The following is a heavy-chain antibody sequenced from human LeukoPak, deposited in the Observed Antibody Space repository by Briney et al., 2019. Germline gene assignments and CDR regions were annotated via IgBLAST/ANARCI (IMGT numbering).Heavy chain of an antibody. CDR3: ARQGSGNYLSPVNY. J-gene: IGHJ4*02. Sequence: SETLSLTCTVSGGSISSTSYYWGWIRQPPGKGLEWIGTIYYSGSTYYNPSLKSRVTISVDTSKNQFSLKLSSVTAADTAVYYCARQGSGNYLSPVNYWGQGTLVTVSS. V-gene: IGHV4-39*01. CDR2: IYYSGST. CDR1: GGSISSTSYY. D-gene: IGHD1-26*01.